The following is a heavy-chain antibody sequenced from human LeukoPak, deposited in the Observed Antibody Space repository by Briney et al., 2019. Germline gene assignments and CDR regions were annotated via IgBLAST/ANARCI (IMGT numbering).Heavy chain of an antibody. CDR1: GYTFTVYY. CDR3: ARFDYDSSGYPW. J-gene: IGHJ4*02. CDR2: INPSGGST. V-gene: IGHV1-46*01. D-gene: IGHD3-22*01. Sequence: ASVKVSSKASGYTFTVYYMHWVRQAPGQGLEWMGIINPSGGSTSYAQKFQGRVTITRDMSTSTVYMDLSSLRSEDTAVYYCARFDYDSSGYPWWGQGTLVTVSS.